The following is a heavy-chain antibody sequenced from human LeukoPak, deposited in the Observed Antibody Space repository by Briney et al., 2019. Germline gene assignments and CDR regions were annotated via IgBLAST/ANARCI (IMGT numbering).Heavy chain of an antibody. J-gene: IGHJ4*02. D-gene: IGHD6-19*01. Sequence: GASVKVSCKASGYTFTGYYIHWVRQAPGQGLEWMGWINPNSGGTDSAPPFQGRVSVTIDTSVSTAYMDLSGLRSDDTAVYYCGRTATVAGTSFLDYWGQGTLVTVSS. V-gene: IGHV1-2*02. CDR3: GRTATVAGTSFLDY. CDR2: INPNSGGT. CDR1: GYTFTGYY.